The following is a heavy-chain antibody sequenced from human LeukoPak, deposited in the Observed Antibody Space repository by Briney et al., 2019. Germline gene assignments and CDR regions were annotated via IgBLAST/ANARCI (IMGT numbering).Heavy chain of an antibody. J-gene: IGHJ4*02. CDR3: ARSFIAAAGETLDY. D-gene: IGHD6-13*01. CDR2: IYYSGST. CDR1: GGSISSYY. Sequence: PSETLSLTCTVSGGSISSYYWSWIRQPPGKGLEWIGYIYYSGSTNYNPSLKSRVTISVDTSKNQFSLKLSSVTAADTAVYYCARSFIAAAGETLDYWGQGTLVTVSS. V-gene: IGHV4-59*12.